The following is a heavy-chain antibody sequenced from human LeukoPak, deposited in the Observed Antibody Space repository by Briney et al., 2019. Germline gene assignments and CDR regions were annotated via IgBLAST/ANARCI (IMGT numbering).Heavy chain of an antibody. CDR1: GFTFSSYA. D-gene: IGHD1-26*01. J-gene: IGHJ4*02. CDR2: IGSSGDT. Sequence: GGSLRLSCAASGFTFSSYAMSWARQAPGKGLEWVSAIGSSGDTYYIDSVKGRFTISRESAKNSLYLQMNSLRAEDTAVYYCVRQPDSARYGFDFWGQGTLVTVSS. CDR3: VRQPDSARYGFDF. V-gene: IGHV3-13*01.